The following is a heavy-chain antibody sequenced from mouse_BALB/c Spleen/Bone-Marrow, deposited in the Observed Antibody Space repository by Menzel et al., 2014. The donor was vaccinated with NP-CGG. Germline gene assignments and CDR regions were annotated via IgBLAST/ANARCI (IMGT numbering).Heavy chain of an antibody. D-gene: IGHD1-2*01. J-gene: IGHJ3*01. CDR2: INSNGGST. CDR3: ARHYYGAR. CDR1: GFTFSSYG. V-gene: IGHV5-6-3*01. Sequence: EVKLMESGGGLVQPGGSLKLSCTASGFTFSSYGMSWVRQTPDKRLELVATINSNGGSTYYPDSVKGRFTISRDNAKNTLYLQMSSLKSEDTAMYYCARHYYGARWGQGTLVTVSA.